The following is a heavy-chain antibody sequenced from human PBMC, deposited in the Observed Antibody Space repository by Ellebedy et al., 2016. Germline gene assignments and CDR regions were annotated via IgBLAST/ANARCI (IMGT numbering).Heavy chain of an antibody. CDR2: INGGNDNT. D-gene: IGHD3-16*01. J-gene: IGHJ4*02. V-gene: IGHV1-3*01. CDR1: GYTFTSYA. CDR3: ANGPTSGGSPY. Sequence: ASVKVSCKASGYTFTSYAMHWVRQAPGQRLEWMGWINGGNDNTKYSQKFQDRVTFTRDTSASTAYMNLSSLRSEDTAVYYCANGPTSGGSPYWGQGTLVTVSS.